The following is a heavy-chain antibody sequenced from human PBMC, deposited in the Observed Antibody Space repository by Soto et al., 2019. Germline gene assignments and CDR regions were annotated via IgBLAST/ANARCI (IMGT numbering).Heavy chain of an antibody. D-gene: IGHD2-15*01. Sequence: QVQLVQSGTEVKKPGASVKVSCKASGYTFTSYGISWVRQAPGQGLEWMGWISAYNDNTICTQKLQGRVTMTTDTSTSTAYMELRSLRSDDTAVYYCARGVDCSGGSCFSFYYYYYGFDVWGQGTTLTVSS. CDR3: ARGVDCSGGSCFSFYYYYYGFDV. CDR2: ISAYNDNT. CDR1: GYTFTSYG. J-gene: IGHJ6*02. V-gene: IGHV1-18*04.